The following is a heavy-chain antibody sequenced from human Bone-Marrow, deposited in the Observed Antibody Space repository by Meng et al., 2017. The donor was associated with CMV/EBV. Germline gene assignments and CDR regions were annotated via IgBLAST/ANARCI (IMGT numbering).Heavy chain of an antibody. J-gene: IGHJ4*02. CDR2: IYWDDDK. D-gene: IGHD6-19*01. V-gene: IGHV2-5*02. CDR3: AHPRGWAFDY. CDR1: GFSLSNSGVG. Sequence: IPYHGSAPTLATPTQTITLTGTFSGFSLSNSGVGVGWIRQPPGKALEWLALIYWDDDKRYSPSLKSRLTITKDTSKNQVVLTMTNMDPVDTATYYCAHPRGWAFDYWGQGTLVTVSS.